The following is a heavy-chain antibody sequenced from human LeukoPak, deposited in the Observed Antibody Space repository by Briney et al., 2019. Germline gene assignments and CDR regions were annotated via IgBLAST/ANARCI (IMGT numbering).Heavy chain of an antibody. Sequence: GGSLRLSCAASGFTFSNYAMSWVRQAPGKGLEWVSTISGSGKNTYYADSVKGRFTISRDNSKNTLYLQMNSLRAEDTAVYYCARRAGAYSHPYDYWGQGTLVTVSS. CDR3: ARRAGAYSHPYDY. CDR2: ISGSGKNT. CDR1: GFTFSNYA. J-gene: IGHJ4*02. D-gene: IGHD4/OR15-4a*01. V-gene: IGHV3-23*01.